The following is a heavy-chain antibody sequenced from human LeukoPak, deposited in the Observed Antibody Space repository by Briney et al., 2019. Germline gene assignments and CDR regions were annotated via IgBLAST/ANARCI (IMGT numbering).Heavy chain of an antibody. CDR1: GFTFSDYY. CDR2: ISSSGSTI. CDR3: AWGLVRYYFDY. D-gene: IGHD6-19*01. Sequence: GSLRLSCAASGFTFSDYYMSWIRQAPGKGLEWVSYISSSGSTIYYADSVKGRFTISRDNAKNSLYLQVNSLRAEDTAVYYCAWGLVRYYFDYWGQGTLVTVSS. V-gene: IGHV3-11*04. J-gene: IGHJ4*02.